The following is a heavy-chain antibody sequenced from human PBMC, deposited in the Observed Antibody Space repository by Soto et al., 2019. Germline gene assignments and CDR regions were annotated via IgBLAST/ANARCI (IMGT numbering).Heavy chain of an antibody. D-gene: IGHD5-18*01. CDR2: ISGSGGST. Sequence: GGSLRLSCAASGFTFSSYAMSWVRQAPGKGLEWVSAISGSGGSTYYADSVKGRFTISRDNSKNTLYLQMNSLRAEDTAVYYCAKVLDTSQQEYYYYGMDVWGQGTTVTVSS. CDR1: GFTFSSYA. CDR3: AKVLDTSQQEYYYYGMDV. J-gene: IGHJ6*02. V-gene: IGHV3-23*01.